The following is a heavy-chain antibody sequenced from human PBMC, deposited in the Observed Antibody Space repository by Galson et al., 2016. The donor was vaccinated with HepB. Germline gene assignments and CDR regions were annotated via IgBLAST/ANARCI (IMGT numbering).Heavy chain of an antibody. D-gene: IGHD1-1*01. CDR1: GFSFESYD. Sequence: SLRLSCAGSGFSFESYDIHWVRQAAGKGLEWVSRIDTAGDTYYAASVWGRFIISRENAKDSVHLQMNNLGAEDTAMYYCTRGRFNLNILNFDSWGPGALVTVSS. CDR3: TRGRFNLNILNFDS. CDR2: IDTAGDT. V-gene: IGHV3-13*01. J-gene: IGHJ4*02.